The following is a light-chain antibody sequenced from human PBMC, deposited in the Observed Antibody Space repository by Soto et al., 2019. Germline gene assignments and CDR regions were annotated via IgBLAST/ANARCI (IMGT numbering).Light chain of an antibody. V-gene: IGKV4-1*01. CDR3: QQYFITPRT. CDR2: WAS. CDR1: QSVFYRSSDKNY. Sequence: DIVMTQSPDSLAVSLGERATINCKSSQSVFYRSSDKNYLAWYQQKPGQPPKLLIYWASTRESGVPDRFSGSGSGTAFTLTISSLQAEDVAVYYCQQYFITPRTFGQGTKV. J-gene: IGKJ1*01.